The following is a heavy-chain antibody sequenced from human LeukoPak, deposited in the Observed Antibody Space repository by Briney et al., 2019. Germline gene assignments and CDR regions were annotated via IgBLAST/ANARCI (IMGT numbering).Heavy chain of an antibody. CDR2: IYYSGST. V-gene: IGHV4-39*01. CDR3: ARHHSNSPRSGFDY. CDR1: GGSISSSRYY. J-gene: IGHJ4*02. Sequence: SETLSLTCTVSGGSISSSRYYCGWIRQPPGKGLEWIGSIYYSGSTYYNPSLKSRVTISVDTSKNQFSLKLSSVTAADTAVYYCARHHSNSPRSGFDYWGQGTLVTVSS. D-gene: IGHD6-6*01.